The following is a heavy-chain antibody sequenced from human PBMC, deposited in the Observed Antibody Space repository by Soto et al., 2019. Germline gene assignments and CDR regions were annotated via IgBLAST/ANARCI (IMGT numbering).Heavy chain of an antibody. J-gene: IGHJ5*02. CDR3: ARWDYGDYTQGFDP. CDR2: IYYSGST. V-gene: IGHV4-59*01. CDR1: GFTFSSYS. D-gene: IGHD4-17*01. Sequence: PGGSLRLSCAVSGFTFSSYSMNWVRQPPGKGLEWIGYIYYSGSTNYNPSLKSRVTISVDTSKNQFSLKLSSVTAADTAVYYCARWDYGDYTQGFDPWGQGTLVTVSS.